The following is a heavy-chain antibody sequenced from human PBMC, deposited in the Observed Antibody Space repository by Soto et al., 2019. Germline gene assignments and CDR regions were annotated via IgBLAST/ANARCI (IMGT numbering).Heavy chain of an antibody. J-gene: IGHJ6*02. D-gene: IGHD3-16*01. CDR3: AKGSNLGYYYYGMDV. V-gene: IGHV3-30*18. CDR1: GFTFSSYG. Sequence: GGSLRLSCAASGFTFSSYGIHWVRQAPGKGLEWVAVISDDGSNKYYADSVKGRFTISRDNSKNTLYLQMSSLRAEDTAVYYCAKGSNLGYYYYGMDVWGQGTTVTVSS. CDR2: ISDDGSNK.